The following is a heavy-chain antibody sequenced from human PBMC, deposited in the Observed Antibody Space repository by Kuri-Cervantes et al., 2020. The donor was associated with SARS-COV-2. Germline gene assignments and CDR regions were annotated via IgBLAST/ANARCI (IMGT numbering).Heavy chain of an antibody. J-gene: IGHJ3*02. V-gene: IGHV4-38-2*02. CDR1: GYSISSGYY. CDR2: IYHSGST. D-gene: IGHD4-11*01. CDR3: ASQGDYSPDVNPAHYAFDI. Sequence: SETLSLTCTVSGYSISSGYYWGWIRQPPGKGLEWIGSIYHSGSTYYNPPLKSRVTISVDTSKNQFSLKLSSVTAADTAVYYCASQGDYSPDVNPAHYAFDIWGQGTMVTVSS.